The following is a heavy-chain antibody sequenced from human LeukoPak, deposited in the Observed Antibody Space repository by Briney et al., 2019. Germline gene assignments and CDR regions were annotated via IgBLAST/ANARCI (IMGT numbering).Heavy chain of an antibody. CDR1: GGSFSGYY. Sequence: SETLSLTCAVYGGSFSGYYWSWIRQPPGKGLGWIGEINHSGSTNYNPSLKSRVTISVDTSKNQFSLKLSSVTAADTAVYYCASRPYYYDSSGYYYVVGSLDYWGQGTLVTVSS. CDR3: ASRPYYYDSSGYYYVVGSLDY. CDR2: INHSGST. D-gene: IGHD3-22*01. J-gene: IGHJ4*02. V-gene: IGHV4-34*01.